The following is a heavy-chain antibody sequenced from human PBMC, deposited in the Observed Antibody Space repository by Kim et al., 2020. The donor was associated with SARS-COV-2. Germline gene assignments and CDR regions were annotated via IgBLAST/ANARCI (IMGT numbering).Heavy chain of an antibody. Sequence: STYYADSVKGRFTISRDNSKNPLYLQMNSLRAEDTAVYYCANRQLVGGAYWGQGTLVTVSS. V-gene: IGHV3-23*01. J-gene: IGHJ4*02. CDR2: ST. D-gene: IGHD6-13*01. CDR3: ANRQLVGGAY.